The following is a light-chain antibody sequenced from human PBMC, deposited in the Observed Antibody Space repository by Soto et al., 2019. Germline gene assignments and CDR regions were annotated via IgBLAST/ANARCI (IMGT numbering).Light chain of an antibody. CDR1: QGISHY. CDR3: QQIYRYPLT. Sequence: QLTQSPSSLSASVGDRVTITCRASQGISHYLAWYQQKPGKVPKLLISEASTLESGVPSRFSGGGFGTEFTLTISSLQPEDFAIYYCQQIYRYPLTFGGGTKVEIK. CDR2: EAS. V-gene: IGKV1-9*01. J-gene: IGKJ4*01.